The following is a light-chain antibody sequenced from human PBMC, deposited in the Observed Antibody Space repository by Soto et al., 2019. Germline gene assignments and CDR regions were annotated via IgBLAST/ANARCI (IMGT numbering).Light chain of an antibody. CDR2: GAS. CDR3: QQYNNWPPIT. Sequence: EIVMTQSPATLSVSPGERATLSCRASQSVSSNLAWYQQKPGQAPRLLIYGASTRATGIPARFSGGGSGTEFTLTITSLQSEDFAVYWCQQYNNWPPITFGQGTRLEIK. V-gene: IGKV3-15*01. CDR1: QSVSSN. J-gene: IGKJ5*01.